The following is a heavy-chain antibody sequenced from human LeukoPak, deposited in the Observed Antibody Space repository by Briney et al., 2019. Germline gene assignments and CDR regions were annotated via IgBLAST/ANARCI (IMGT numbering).Heavy chain of an antibody. Sequence: GASVKVSCKASGYTFTSYGISWVRQPPGQGLEWMGWISAYNGNTNYAPKLQGRVTMTTDTSTSTAYMELRSLRSDDTAVYYCAREDCSGGSCYSLSLTPVFHVFDIWGQGTTVTVSS. J-gene: IGHJ3*02. CDR3: AREDCSGGSCYSLSLTPVFHVFDI. D-gene: IGHD2-15*01. CDR1: GYTFTSYG. CDR2: ISAYNGNT. V-gene: IGHV1-18*01.